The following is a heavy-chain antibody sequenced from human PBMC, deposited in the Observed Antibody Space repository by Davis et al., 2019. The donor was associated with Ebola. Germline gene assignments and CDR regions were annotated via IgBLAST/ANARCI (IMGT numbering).Heavy chain of an antibody. J-gene: IGHJ3*01. CDR3: VRPTSSGSYYMDAFDV. CDR1: GDSISSRNW. CDR2: IYHGGNT. Sequence: MPSETLSLTCTVSGDSISSRNWWSWVRQSPGKGLEWIGEIYHGGNTNYNPSLKSRVTISVDTSKNQFSLRLSSVTAADTAVYYCVRPTSSGSYYMDAFDVWGQGTMVIVSS. V-gene: IGHV4-4*02. D-gene: IGHD3-10*01.